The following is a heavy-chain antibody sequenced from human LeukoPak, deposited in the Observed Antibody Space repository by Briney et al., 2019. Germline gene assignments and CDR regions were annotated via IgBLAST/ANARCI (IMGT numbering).Heavy chain of an antibody. CDR3: ARDSVPYYYDSSGLPPD. V-gene: IGHV3-21*01. J-gene: IGHJ4*02. CDR1: GFTFSSYS. D-gene: IGHD3-22*01. CDR2: ISSSSSYV. Sequence: VGSLRLSCAASGFTFSSYSMNWVRQAPGKGLEWVSSISSSSSYVYYADSVKGRFTISRDNAKNSLYLQMNSLRAEDTAVYYCARDSVPYYYDSSGLPPDWGQGTLVTVSS.